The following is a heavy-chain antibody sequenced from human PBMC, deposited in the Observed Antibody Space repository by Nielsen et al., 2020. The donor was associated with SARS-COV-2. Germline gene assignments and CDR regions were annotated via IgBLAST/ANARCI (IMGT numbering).Heavy chain of an antibody. Sequence: GGSLRLSCAASGFSFSNYAMNWVRHAPGKGLEWVSAISGRGSNTFYADSVKGRFTISRDNSKSTLYLQMNSLSAEDTAIYYCAKSDGGYSYGYPDYWGQGTLVTVSS. CDR1: GFSFSNYA. J-gene: IGHJ4*02. V-gene: IGHV3-23*01. D-gene: IGHD5-18*01. CDR2: ISGRGSNT. CDR3: AKSDGGYSYGYPDY.